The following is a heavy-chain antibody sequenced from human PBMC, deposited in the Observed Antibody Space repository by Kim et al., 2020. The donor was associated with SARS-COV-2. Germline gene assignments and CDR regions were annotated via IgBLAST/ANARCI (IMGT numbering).Heavy chain of an antibody. CDR3: ARSWELSTFDY. Sequence: SETLSLTCTVSGGSISSSSYYWGWIRQPPGKGLEWIGSIYYSGSTYYNPSLKSRVTISVDTSKNQFSLKLSSVTAADTAVYYCARSWELSTFDYWGQGTLVTVSS. D-gene: IGHD1-26*01. CDR2: IYYSGST. CDR1: GGSISSSSYY. V-gene: IGHV4-39*01. J-gene: IGHJ4*02.